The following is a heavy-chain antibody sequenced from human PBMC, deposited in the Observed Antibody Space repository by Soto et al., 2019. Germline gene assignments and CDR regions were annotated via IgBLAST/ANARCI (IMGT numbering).Heavy chain of an antibody. V-gene: IGHV1-69*18. CDR3: ARSFSGAYYGLDY. D-gene: IGHD1-26*01. J-gene: IGHJ4*02. CDR2: IIPVFATP. CDR1: GGTFSSSF. Sequence: QVQLVQSGAEVKKPGSSEKVSCKASGGTFSSSFINWVRQAPGQGLEWMGSIIPVFATPNYAQKFQGRVTITADAATSTAYMELSSLTSEDAAMYYCARSFSGAYYGLDYWGQGTLVTVSA.